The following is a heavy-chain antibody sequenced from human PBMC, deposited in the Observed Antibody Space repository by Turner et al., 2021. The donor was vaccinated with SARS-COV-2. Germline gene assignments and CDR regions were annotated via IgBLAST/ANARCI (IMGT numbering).Heavy chain of an antibody. J-gene: IGHJ6*02. V-gene: IGHV3-53*01. CDR1: GLTVRSNY. CDR3: ARGLEAYGMDV. Sequence: EVQLVEAGGGLIQPVRSLRLPCAASGLTVRSNYMSWVRKAPGKRVGWVSIIYSGGSTYYEDSVKGRLNISRNNSKNTLYLQMNGLRAEDTAVYYCARGLEAYGMDVWGQGTTVTVSS. CDR2: IYSGGST.